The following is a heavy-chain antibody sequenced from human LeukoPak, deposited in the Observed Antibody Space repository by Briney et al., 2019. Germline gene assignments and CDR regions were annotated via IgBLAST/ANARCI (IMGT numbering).Heavy chain of an antibody. CDR1: GGPFDTFA. D-gene: IGHD3/OR15-3a*01. J-gene: IGHJ3*01. CDR2: IIPIREYA. CDR3: ARRTDHVDDAFDV. Sequence: GASVKISCKSSGGPFDTFAINWVRQAPGQGLEWMGRIIPIREYANYAQARVTITADKSTTTAYMELSGLRSEDTAVYYCARRTDHVDDAFDVWGQGTMLTVSS. V-gene: IGHV1-69*04.